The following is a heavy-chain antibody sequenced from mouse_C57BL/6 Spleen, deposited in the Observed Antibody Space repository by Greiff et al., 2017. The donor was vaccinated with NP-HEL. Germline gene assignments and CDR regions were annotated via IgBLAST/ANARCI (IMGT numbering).Heavy chain of an antibody. D-gene: IGHD1-1*01. CDR1: GFSLTSYG. V-gene: IGHV2-3*01. CDR2: IWGDGST. J-gene: IGHJ4*01. CDR3: ATPGFITTVVAHYAMDY. Sequence: QVQLKESGPGLVAPSQSLSITCTVSGFSLTSYGVSWVRQPPGKGLEWLGVIWGDGSTNYHSALISRLSISKDNSKSQVFLKLNSLQTDDTATYYCATPGFITTVVAHYAMDYWGQGTSVTVSS.